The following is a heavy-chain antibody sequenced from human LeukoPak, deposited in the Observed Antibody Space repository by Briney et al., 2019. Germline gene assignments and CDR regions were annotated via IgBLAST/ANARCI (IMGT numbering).Heavy chain of an antibody. CDR1: GFTFSSYA. J-gene: IGHJ4*02. D-gene: IGHD6-13*01. CDR2: ISGSGGST. V-gene: IGHV3-23*01. CDR3: AKDSSSWPNNFDY. Sequence: PGGSLRLSCAASGFTFSSYAMSWVRQAPGKGLERVSAISGSGGSTYYADSVKGRFTISRDNSKNTLYLQMNSLRAEDTAVYYCAKDSSSWPNNFDYWGQGTLVTVSS.